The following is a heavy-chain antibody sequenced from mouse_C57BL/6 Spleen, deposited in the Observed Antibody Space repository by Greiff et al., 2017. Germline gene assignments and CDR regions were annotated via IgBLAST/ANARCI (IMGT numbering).Heavy chain of an antibody. CDR3: TRAYGSSYEWYVYG. D-gene: IGHD1-1*01. V-gene: IGHV1-15*01. CDR2: IDPETGGT. J-gene: IGHJ1*03. CDR1: GYTFTDYE. Sequence: VKLQESGAELVRPGASVTLSCKASGYTFTDYEMHWVKQTPVHGLEWIGAIDPETGGTAYNQKFKGKAILTADKSSSTAYMELRSLTSEDSAVYYCTRAYGSSYEWYVYGWGTGTTVTVAS.